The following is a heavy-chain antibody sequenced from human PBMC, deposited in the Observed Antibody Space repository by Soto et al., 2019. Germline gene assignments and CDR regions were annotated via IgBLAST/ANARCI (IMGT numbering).Heavy chain of an antibody. CDR2: IDYSGST. CDR3: ARMVDFGYSSSWSFDY. CDR1: GGSISSYY. J-gene: IGHJ4*02. Sequence: QVQLQESGPGLVKTSETLSLTCTVSGGSISSYYWSWIRQPPGKGLEWIGYIDYSGSTNYNPSPKIRVTISLDTSNNQFSVKLISVTAADTAVYYCARMVDFGYSSSWSFDYWGQVTLVTVSS. V-gene: IGHV4-59*01. D-gene: IGHD6-13*01.